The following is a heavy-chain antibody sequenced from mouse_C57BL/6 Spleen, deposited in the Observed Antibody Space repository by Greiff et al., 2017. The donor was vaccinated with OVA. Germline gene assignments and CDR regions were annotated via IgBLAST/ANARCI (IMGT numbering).Heavy chain of an antibody. CDR2: INPNNGGT. D-gene: IGHD1-1*01. Sequence: EVQLQQSGPELVKPGASVKISCKASGYTFTDYYMNWVKQSPGKSLEWIGDINPNNGGTSYNQKFKGKATLTVDKSSSTAYMELRSLTSEDSAVYYCASKDYGSSFAMDYWGQGTSVTVSA. CDR1: GYTFTDYY. CDR3: ASKDYGSSFAMDY. J-gene: IGHJ4*01. V-gene: IGHV1-26*01.